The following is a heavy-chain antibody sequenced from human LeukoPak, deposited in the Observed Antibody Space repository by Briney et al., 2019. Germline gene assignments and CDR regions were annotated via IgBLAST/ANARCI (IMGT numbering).Heavy chain of an antibody. J-gene: IGHJ4*02. Sequence: ASVKVSCKASGYTFTSYAMNWVRQAPGQGLEWMGWINTNTGNPTYAQGFTGRFVFSLDTSVSTAYLQISSLKAEDTAVYYCARDLRGYRAAAGTCSPGYWGQGTLVTVSS. CDR2: INTNTGNP. V-gene: IGHV7-4-1*02. D-gene: IGHD6-13*01. CDR1: GYTFTSYA. CDR3: ARDLRGYRAAAGTCSPGY.